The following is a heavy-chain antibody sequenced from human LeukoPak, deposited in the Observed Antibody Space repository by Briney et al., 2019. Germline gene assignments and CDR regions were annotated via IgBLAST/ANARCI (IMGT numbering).Heavy chain of an antibody. D-gene: IGHD2-2*02. Sequence: GGSLRLSCVGSGFTFSNYLMNWVRQAPGKGLEWVSFISSTGGTIYYADAVKGRFTVSRDNAKNSLLLQMNSLRAEDTAVYYCAKDQRGYCSSTSCYTGLSYYYYMDVWGKGTTVTVSS. CDR3: AKDQRGYCSSTSCYTGLSYYYYMDV. CDR1: GFTFSNYL. CDR2: ISSTGGTI. V-gene: IGHV3-48*01. J-gene: IGHJ6*03.